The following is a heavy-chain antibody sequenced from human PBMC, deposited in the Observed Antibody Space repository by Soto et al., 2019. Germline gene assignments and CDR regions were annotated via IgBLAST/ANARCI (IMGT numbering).Heavy chain of an antibody. D-gene: IGHD2-2*01. Sequence: GASVKVSCKTSGYTFSNYGITWVRQAPGQPLEWLGWISLYSDGTNYAQKFQGRVSMTADISTTTAYMELRSLRSDDTAVYYCARVVPGAEAWFGPWGQGTLVTASS. V-gene: IGHV1-18*01. CDR2: ISLYSDGT. CDR1: GYTFSNYG. J-gene: IGHJ5*02. CDR3: ARVVPGAEAWFGP.